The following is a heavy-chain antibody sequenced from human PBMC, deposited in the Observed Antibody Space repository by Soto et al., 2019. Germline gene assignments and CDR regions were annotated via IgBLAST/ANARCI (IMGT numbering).Heavy chain of an antibody. J-gene: IGHJ4*02. CDR3: ARGLPLAADY. CDR2: IIPLLNTV. CDR1: GGTFSNDI. Sequence: GASVKVSCKTSGGTFSNDIITWVRQAPGQGLEWMGRIIPLLNTVNYAQKFQGRVTITRDTSASTAYMELSSLRSEDTAVYYCARGLPLAADYWGQGTLVTVSS. V-gene: IGHV1-69*08.